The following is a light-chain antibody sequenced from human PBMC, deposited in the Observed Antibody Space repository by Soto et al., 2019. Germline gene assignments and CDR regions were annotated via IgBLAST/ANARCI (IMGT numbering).Light chain of an antibody. CDR1: QTISTW. CDR2: DAS. Sequence: DIQVTQSPPTLSASVGDRVTITCRASQTISTWMAWYQQKPGKAPKLLVYDASTLQSGVASRFSGSGSGTEFTLIISGLQPDDFAVYYCQQYGGSFRVFGPGTKVDIK. J-gene: IGKJ3*01. CDR3: QQYGGSFRV. V-gene: IGKV1-5*01.